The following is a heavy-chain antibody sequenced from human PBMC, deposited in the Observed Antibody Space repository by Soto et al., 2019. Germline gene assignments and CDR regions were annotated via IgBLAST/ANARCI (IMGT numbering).Heavy chain of an antibody. CDR2: IYYSGST. D-gene: IGHD2-2*01. J-gene: IGHJ6*03. Sequence: SETLSLTSTVAGGSSRGGGYYWSWIRQHPGKGLEWIGYIYYSGSTYYNPSLKSRVTISVDTSKNPFSLKLSSVTAADTAVYYCATRSDGLPKDIVVVPAARVNYYYYYMDVWGKGTTVTVSS. CDR1: GGSSRGGGYY. V-gene: IGHV4-31*03. CDR3: ATRSDGLPKDIVVVPAARVNYYYYYMDV.